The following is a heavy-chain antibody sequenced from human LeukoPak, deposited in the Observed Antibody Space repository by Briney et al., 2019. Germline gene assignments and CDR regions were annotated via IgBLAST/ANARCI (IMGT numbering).Heavy chain of an antibody. D-gene: IGHD2-2*01. CDR3: ARARYCSSTSCPGFDP. J-gene: IGHJ5*02. V-gene: IGHV1-8*03. Sequence: ASVKVSCKASGYTFTGYYMHWVRQVPGQGLEWMGWMNPNSGNTGYAQKFQGRVTITRNTSISTAYMELSSLRSEDTAVYYCARARYCSSTSCPGFDPWGQGTLVTVSS. CDR1: GYTFTGYY. CDR2: MNPNSGNT.